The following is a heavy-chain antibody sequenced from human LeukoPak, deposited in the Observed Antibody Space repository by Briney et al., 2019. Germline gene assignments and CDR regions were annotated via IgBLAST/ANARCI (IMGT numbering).Heavy chain of an antibody. CDR1: GYTFTGYY. CDR2: INPNIGGT. D-gene: IGHD3-10*01. V-gene: IGHV1-2*02. Sequence: ASVKVSCKASGYTFTGYYMHWVRQAPGQGPEWMGWINPNIGGTNYAQKFRGRVSLTRDTSTSTAYMELNSLRSDDTAVYYCARCGSGTDLYDYYFMDVWGKGTTVTVSS. CDR3: ARCGSGTDLYDYYFMDV. J-gene: IGHJ6*03.